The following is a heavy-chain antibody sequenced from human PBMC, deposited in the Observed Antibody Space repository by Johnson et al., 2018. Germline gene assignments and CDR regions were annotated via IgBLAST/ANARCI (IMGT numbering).Heavy chain of an antibody. D-gene: IGHD3-3*01. J-gene: IGHJ6*03. Sequence: QVQLQESGPGLVKPSETLSLTCTVSGGSISPYYWSWIRQPPGKGLEWIGYIYYSGSTNYNPSLKSRVTISVDTSKNQFSLKLSSVTAADTAVYYCARDSPSVGTHYDYYYMDVWGKGTTVTVSS. V-gene: IGHV4-59*01. CDR2: IYYSGST. CDR3: ARDSPSVGTHYDYYYMDV. CDR1: GGSISPYY.